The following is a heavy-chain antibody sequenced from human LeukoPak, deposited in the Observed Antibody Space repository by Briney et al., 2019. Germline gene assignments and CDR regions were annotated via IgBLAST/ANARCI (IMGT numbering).Heavy chain of an antibody. CDR3: AKQLGYCSDGSCYFPY. Sequence: GGSLRLSCAVAGFTFSNYPMSWVRQAPGKGLEWVSAISGGSTFYADSVQGRFTISRDNSKSTLCLQMNSLRAEDTAVYYCAKQLGYCSDGSCYFPYWGQGTLVTVSS. CDR1: GFTFSNYP. CDR2: ISGGST. V-gene: IGHV3-23*01. D-gene: IGHD2-15*01. J-gene: IGHJ4*02.